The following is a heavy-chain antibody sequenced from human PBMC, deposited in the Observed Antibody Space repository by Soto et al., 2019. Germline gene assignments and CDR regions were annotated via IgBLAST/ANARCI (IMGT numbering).Heavy chain of an antibody. CDR3: ARDALGQQLAYYWLDL. V-gene: IGHV4-4*02. D-gene: IGHD6-13*01. CDR2: VFHTGST. Sequence: QVQLQESGPGLVKPSGTLSLTCAVSGGSISSDNWWTWVRQPPGKGLEWLGEVFHTGSTTYNPSLENRVTISRDKAKSQFSLKLTSGYAADTAVYYCARDALGQQLAYYWLDLWGQGTLVTVSS. CDR1: GGSISSDNW. J-gene: IGHJ5*02.